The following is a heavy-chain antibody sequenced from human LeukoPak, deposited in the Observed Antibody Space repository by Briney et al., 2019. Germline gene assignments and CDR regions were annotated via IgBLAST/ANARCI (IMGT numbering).Heavy chain of an antibody. CDR2: IYYSGST. D-gene: IGHD3-9*01. J-gene: IGHJ3*02. Sequence: SETLSLTCSVSGDSISNYYWSWIRQPPGKGLEWIGYIYYSGSTNYNPSLKSRVTISVDTSKNQFSLKLSSVTAADTAVYYCARVRYYDILTGLDAFDIWGQGTMVTVSS. V-gene: IGHV4-59*01. CDR1: GDSISNYY. CDR3: ARVRYYDILTGLDAFDI.